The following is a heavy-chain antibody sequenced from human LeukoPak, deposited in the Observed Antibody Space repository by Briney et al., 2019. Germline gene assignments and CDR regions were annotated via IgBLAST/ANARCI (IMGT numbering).Heavy chain of an antibody. V-gene: IGHV3-23*01. CDR2: TSSSGETT. CDR3: AKDRPNYYGTNGHYYRRDGDC. CDR1: IFTFSSYA. Sequence: GGSLRLSCVASIFTFSSYAMSWVRQAAGKGLEWVSSTSSSGETTYYADSVKGRFTISRDNSRNTLYLQMNSLRAEDTAVYYCAKDRPNYYGTNGHYYRRDGDCWGQGTLVTVSS. J-gene: IGHJ4*02. D-gene: IGHD3-22*01.